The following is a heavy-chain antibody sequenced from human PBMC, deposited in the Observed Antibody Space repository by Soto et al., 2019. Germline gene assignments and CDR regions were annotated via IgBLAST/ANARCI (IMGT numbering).Heavy chain of an antibody. D-gene: IGHD5-12*01. CDR2: ISNSGHSA. Sequence: GGSLRPSCAASGFTFSSYAMNWVGQAPGKGLEWISVISNSGHSAYYADSVKGRFTISRDNSKNTLYLQIKSLRAEATAAYYCAKGGPTFLNWFGPWGQGTLVTVSS. CDR1: GFTFSSYA. V-gene: IGHV3-23*01. J-gene: IGHJ5*02. CDR3: AKGGPTFLNWFGP.